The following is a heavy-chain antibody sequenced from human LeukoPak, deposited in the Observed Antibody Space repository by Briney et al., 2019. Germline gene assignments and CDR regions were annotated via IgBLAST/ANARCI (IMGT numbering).Heavy chain of an antibody. CDR1: GFTFSSYW. V-gene: IGHV3-7*01. CDR2: IKQDGSEK. D-gene: IGHD2-15*01. Sequence: GGSLRLSCAASGFTFSSYWMSWVRQAPGKGLEWVANIKQDGSEKYYVDSVKGRFTISRDNSKNTLYLQMNSLRAEDTAVYYCARGGYCGGGSCYPAHLNSWGQGTLVTVSS. CDR3: ARGGYCGGGSCYPAHLNS. J-gene: IGHJ5*02.